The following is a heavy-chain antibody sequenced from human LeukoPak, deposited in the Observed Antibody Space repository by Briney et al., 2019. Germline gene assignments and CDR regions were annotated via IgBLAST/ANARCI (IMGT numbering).Heavy chain of an antibody. CDR3: AREGIRGVVYGMDV. D-gene: IGHD3-10*01. CDR2: INAGNGNT. V-gene: IGHV1-3*01. Sequence: ASVKVSCKASGYTFTSYAMHWVRQAPGQRLEWMGWINAGNGNTKYSQKFQGRVTITRDTSASTAYMELSSLRSEDTAVYYCAREGIRGVVYGMDVWGQGTTVTVSS. CDR1: GYTFTSYA. J-gene: IGHJ6*02.